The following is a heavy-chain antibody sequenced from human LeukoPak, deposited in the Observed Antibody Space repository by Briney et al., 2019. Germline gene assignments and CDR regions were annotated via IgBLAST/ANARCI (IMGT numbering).Heavy chain of an antibody. Sequence: ASVKVSCKPSGYNFTHYHTHWVRQAPGQGLEWVGSLNPNNGNTLLAHNFQGRVHMTSHKSLTLGYMELRNLQFDHTAVYYCARDPDPGPDLWGQGTLITVSS. J-gene: IGHJ5*02. CDR2: LNPNNGNT. CDR1: GYNFTHYH. V-gene: IGHV1-2*02. CDR3: ARDPDPGPDL.